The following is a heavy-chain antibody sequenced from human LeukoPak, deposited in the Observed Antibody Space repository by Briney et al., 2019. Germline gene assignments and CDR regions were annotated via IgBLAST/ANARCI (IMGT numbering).Heavy chain of an antibody. CDR2: ISSSGSTI. J-gene: IGHJ3*02. CDR1: GFIFSDYY. Sequence: GGSLRLSCAASGFIFSDYYMSWIRQAPGKGLEWVACISSSGSTIYYADSVKGRFTISRDNAKNSLYLQMNSLRAEDTAVYYCARGVRRLWFGEPTGAFDIWGQGTMVTVSS. CDR3: ARGVRRLWFGEPTGAFDI. D-gene: IGHD3-10*01. V-gene: IGHV3-11*04.